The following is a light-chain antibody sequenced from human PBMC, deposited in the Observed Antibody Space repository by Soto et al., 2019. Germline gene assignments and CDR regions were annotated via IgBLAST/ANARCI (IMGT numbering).Light chain of an antibody. V-gene: IGKV1-5*03. CDR1: QSISSW. CDR2: KAS. Sequence: DIQMTQSPSTLSASVGDRVTITCRASQSISSWLAWYQQQPGKAPKVLIYKASSLESGVPSRFSGSGSGTEFTLTISSLQPDDFVTYYCQQYNGYFPAFGQGTKVEIK. CDR3: QQYNGYFPA. J-gene: IGKJ1*01.